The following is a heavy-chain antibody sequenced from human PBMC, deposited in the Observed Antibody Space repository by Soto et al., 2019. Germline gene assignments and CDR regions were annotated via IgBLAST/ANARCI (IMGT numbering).Heavy chain of an antibody. V-gene: IGHV3-30-3*01. D-gene: IGHD2-15*01. Sequence: SGFPLVSHAMHWVRQAPGKALEWVAVLSYDGRNKYYSDSVKGRFTISRDNSENMLDLQVNIVRAEDTAVYYCARGCGSSTCYNFDLWGQGTLVTVS. CDR2: LSYDGRNK. CDR3: ARGCGSSTCYNFDL. J-gene: IGHJ4*02. CDR1: GFPLVSHA.